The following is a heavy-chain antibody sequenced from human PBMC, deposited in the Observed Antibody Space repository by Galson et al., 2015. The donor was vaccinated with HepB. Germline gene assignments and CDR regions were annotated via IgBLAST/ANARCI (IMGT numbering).Heavy chain of an antibody. CDR2: ISAYNGYT. Sequence: SVKVSCKASGYTFTSYAISWVRQAPGQGLEWMGWISAYNGYTKYAQKFQGRVTMTTDTSTNTAYMELGSLRSGDTAVYYCARDPGWVNVWGQGTTDTVSS. J-gene: IGHJ6*02. D-gene: IGHD1-26*01. CDR1: GYTFTSYA. V-gene: IGHV1-18*01. CDR3: ARDPGWVNV.